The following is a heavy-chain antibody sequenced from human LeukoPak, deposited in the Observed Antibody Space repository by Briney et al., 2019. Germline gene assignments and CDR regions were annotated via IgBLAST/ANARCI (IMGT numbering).Heavy chain of an antibody. V-gene: IGHV3-9*03. D-gene: IGHD2-15*01. CDR2: ISWNSGSI. J-gene: IGHJ6*03. CDR1: GFTFDDYA. Sequence: PGRSLRLSCAASGFTFDDYAMHWVRQAPGKGLEWVSGISWNSGSIGYADSVKGRFTISRDNAKNCLYLQMNSLRAEDMALYYCAKESTSYCSGGSCYSGYMDVWGKGTTVTVSS. CDR3: AKESTSYCSGGSCYSGYMDV.